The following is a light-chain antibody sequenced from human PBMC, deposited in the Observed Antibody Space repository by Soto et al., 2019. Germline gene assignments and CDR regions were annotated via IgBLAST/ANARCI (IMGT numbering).Light chain of an antibody. Sequence: EIVLTQSPATLSLSPGERATLSCRASQSVSTYLAWYQQKPGQAPRLLIYDASNRATGIPARFSGSGSGTVFTLTISSLESEDVAVYYCLHRINSPLTFGGGTKVEIK. V-gene: IGKV3-11*01. J-gene: IGKJ4*01. CDR1: QSVSTY. CDR3: LHRINSPLT. CDR2: DAS.